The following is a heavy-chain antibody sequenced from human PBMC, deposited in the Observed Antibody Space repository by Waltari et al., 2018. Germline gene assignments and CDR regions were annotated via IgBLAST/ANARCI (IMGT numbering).Heavy chain of an antibody. D-gene: IGHD2-2*01. CDR2: VDPADGET. V-gene: IGHV1-69-2*01. CDR1: GYTFTDYY. CDR3: ATVGYQLLQSLDY. Sequence: EVQLVQSGAEVKKPGATVKISCKVSGYTFTDYYMHWMQRATGKGLEWMGLVDPADGETTYAEKFKGRVTITADTSTDTAYMELSSLRSEDTSVYYCATVGYQLLQSLDYWGQGTLVTVSS. J-gene: IGHJ4*02.